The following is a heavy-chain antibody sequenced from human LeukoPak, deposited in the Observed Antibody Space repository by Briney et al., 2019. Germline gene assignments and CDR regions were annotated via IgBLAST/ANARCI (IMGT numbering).Heavy chain of an antibody. CDR2: FSSSSSTI. Sequence: GGSLRLSCAASGFTFSSYSMNWVRQAPGKGLEWVSYFSSSSSTIYYADSVKGRFTISRDNAKNSLYLQMNSLRDEDTAVYYCARERAPYYYDSSGYSFDYWGQGTLVTVSA. CDR3: ARERAPYYYDSSGYSFDY. J-gene: IGHJ4*02. V-gene: IGHV3-48*02. CDR1: GFTFSSYS. D-gene: IGHD3-22*01.